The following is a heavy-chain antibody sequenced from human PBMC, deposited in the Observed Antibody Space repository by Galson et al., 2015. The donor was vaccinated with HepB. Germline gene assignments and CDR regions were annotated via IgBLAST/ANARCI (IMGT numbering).Heavy chain of an antibody. CDR1: GGTFSSYA. CDR3: ARVEMATSGNGMDV. D-gene: IGHD5-24*01. CDR2: IIPIFGTA. Sequence: SVKVSCKASGGTFSSYAISWVRQAPGQGLEWMGGIIPIFGTANYAQKFQGRVTITADESTSTAYMELSSLRSEDTAVYYCARVEMATSGNGMDVWGQGTTVTVSS. J-gene: IGHJ6*02. V-gene: IGHV1-69*13.